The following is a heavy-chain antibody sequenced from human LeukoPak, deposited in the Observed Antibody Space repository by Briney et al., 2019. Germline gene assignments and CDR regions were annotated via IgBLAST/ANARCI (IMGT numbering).Heavy chain of an antibody. Sequence: PSETLSLTCSVSGGSVSSYYWSWIRQSPGKGLEWIGYIHNSGRTNYNPSLKSRVTGFVDTSKNQVSLRLSSVTAADTAVYYCARETYYYDSSGYYSPPDYWGQGTLVTVSS. J-gene: IGHJ4*02. CDR2: IHNSGRT. CDR3: ARETYYYDSSGYYSPPDY. CDR1: GGSVSSYY. V-gene: IGHV4-4*08. D-gene: IGHD3-22*01.